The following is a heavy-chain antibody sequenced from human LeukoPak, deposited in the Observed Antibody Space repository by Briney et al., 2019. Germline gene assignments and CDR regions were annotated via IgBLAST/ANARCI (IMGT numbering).Heavy chain of an antibody. CDR2: IYHSGST. V-gene: IGHV4-38-2*02. CDR3: ARTTEGGYTYGYFYYYYMDV. CDR1: GYSISSGYY. D-gene: IGHD5-18*01. J-gene: IGHJ6*03. Sequence: SETLSLTCTVSGYSISSGYYWGWIRQPPGKGLEWIGSIYHSGSTYYNPSLRSRVTISVDTSKNQFSLKLSSVTAADTAVYYCARTTEGGYTYGYFYYYYMDVWGKGTTVTISS.